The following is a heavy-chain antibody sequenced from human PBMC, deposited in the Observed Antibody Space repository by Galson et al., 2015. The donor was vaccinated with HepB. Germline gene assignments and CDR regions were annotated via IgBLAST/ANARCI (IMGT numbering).Heavy chain of an antibody. J-gene: IGHJ4*02. Sequence: SLRLSCAASGFTFDDYAMQWARQAPGKGLEWVSGISWNSDNIGYADSVKGRFTISRDNAKNSLYLQMNSLREEDTALYYCAKAWFGELFDYWGQGTLVTVSS. V-gene: IGHV3-9*01. CDR2: ISWNSDNI. CDR3: AKAWFGELFDY. D-gene: IGHD3-10*01. CDR1: GFTFDDYA.